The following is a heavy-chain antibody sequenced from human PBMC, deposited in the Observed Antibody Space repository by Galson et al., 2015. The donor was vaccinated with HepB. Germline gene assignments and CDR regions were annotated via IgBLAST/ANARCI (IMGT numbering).Heavy chain of an antibody. CDR1: GFTFSRRG. J-gene: IGHJ4*02. CDR3: AKDGTSPTIDY. CDR2: ISYDGADK. D-gene: IGHD1-1*01. Sequence: SLRLSCAASGFTFSRRGMHWVRQAPGKGLEWVAVISYDGADKYYADYVKGRFTISRENSKNTLYLQMNSLRAEDTAVYYCAKDGTSPTIDYWGQGTLVTVSS. V-gene: IGHV3-30*18.